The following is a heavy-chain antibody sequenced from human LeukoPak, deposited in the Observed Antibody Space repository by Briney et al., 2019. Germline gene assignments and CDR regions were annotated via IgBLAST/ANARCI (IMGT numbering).Heavy chain of an antibody. J-gene: IGHJ4*02. D-gene: IGHD2-15*01. Sequence: ASVKVSCKASGYTFTGYYIHWVRQAPGQGLEWMGWINPNSGGTNYAQKFQGRVTMTRDTSMSTAYMELSGLRSDDTAVYYCSRDSGYCSGGSRWYFDFWGQGTLVTVSA. V-gene: IGHV1-2*02. CDR2: INPNSGGT. CDR3: SRDSGYCSGGSRWYFDF. CDR1: GYTFTGYY.